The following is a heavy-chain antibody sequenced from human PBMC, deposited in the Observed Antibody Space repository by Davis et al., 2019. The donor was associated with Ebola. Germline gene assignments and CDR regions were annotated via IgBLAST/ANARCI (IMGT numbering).Heavy chain of an antibody. CDR2: LNRYGSST. CDR1: GFTFSNYW. J-gene: IGHJ4*02. D-gene: IGHD3-10*01. CDR3: ARRGEASPASGKYYFDY. Sequence: GESLKISCGASGFTFSNYWMTWVRQAPGKGLEWVSGLNRYGSSTFYADSVKGRFTISRDNSKSTLYLQMNSLRAEDTAVYYCARRGEASPASGKYYFDYWGQGTLVTVSS. V-gene: IGHV3-23*01.